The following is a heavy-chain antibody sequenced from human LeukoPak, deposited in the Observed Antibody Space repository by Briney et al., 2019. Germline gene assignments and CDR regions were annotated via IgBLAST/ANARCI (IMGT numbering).Heavy chain of an antibody. CDR2: IKQEGTEK. Sequence: PGGSLRLSCAASGFTFSDYYMSWVRQAPGGGLEGVANIKQEGTEKNYVDSVKGRFTISRDNAKNSLYLQMNSLRAEDTAVYYCAYHSGWYTAVFDSWGQGTLVTVSS. D-gene: IGHD6-19*01. CDR3: AYHSGWYTAVFDS. J-gene: IGHJ4*02. CDR1: GFTFSDYY. V-gene: IGHV3-7*01.